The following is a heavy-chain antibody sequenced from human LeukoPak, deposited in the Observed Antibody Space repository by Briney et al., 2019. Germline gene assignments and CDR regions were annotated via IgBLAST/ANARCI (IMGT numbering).Heavy chain of an antibody. CDR2: IIPIFGTA. V-gene: IGHV1-69*06. J-gene: IGHJ6*04. CDR3: AREGFGEFGWDV. CDR1: GGTFSSYA. Sequence: GASVKVSCKASGGTFSSYAISWVRQAPGQGLEWMGGIIPIFGTANYAQKFQGRVTITADKSTSTVYMELSSLRSEDTAVYYCAREGFGEFGWDVWGKGTTVTVSS. D-gene: IGHD3-10*01.